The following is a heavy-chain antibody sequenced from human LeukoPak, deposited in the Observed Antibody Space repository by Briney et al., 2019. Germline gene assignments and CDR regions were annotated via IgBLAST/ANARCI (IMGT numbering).Heavy chain of an antibody. J-gene: IGHJ3*02. D-gene: IGHD2-2*01. Sequence: GASVKVSCKASGYTFTSYYMHWVRQAPGQGLEWMGIINPSGGSTSYAQKFQGRVTMTRDTSTSTAYMELSSLRSEDTAVYYCARLAWGGDVVVPAALKEDAFDIWGQGTMVTVSS. V-gene: IGHV1-46*01. CDR1: GYTFTSYY. CDR2: INPSGGST. CDR3: ARLAWGGDVVVPAALKEDAFDI.